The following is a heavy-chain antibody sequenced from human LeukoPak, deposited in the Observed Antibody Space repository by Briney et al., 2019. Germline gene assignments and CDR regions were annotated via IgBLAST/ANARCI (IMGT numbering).Heavy chain of an antibody. D-gene: IGHD2-15*01. V-gene: IGHV3-30*03. CDR3: ATDCSGGSCYDY. CDR2: ISYDGSNK. CDR1: GFTFSSYG. J-gene: IGHJ4*02. Sequence: GGSLRLSCAVSGFTFSSYGIPWVRQAPGTGLKWGAVISYDGSNKYYADSVKGRFTISRDNSKNTLYLQMNSLRAEDTGVYYCATDCSGGSCYDYWGQGTLVTVSS.